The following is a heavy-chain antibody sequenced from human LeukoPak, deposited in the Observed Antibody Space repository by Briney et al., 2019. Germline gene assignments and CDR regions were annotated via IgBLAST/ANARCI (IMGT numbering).Heavy chain of an antibody. CDR1: GYTFTGYY. J-gene: IGHJ4*02. V-gene: IGHV1-2*02. Sequence: GASVKVSCKASGYTFTGYYMHWVRRAPGQGLEWMGWINPNSGGTNYAQKFQGRVTMTRDTSISTAYMELSRLRSDDTAVYYCARVAGAVAGSPLFDYWGQGTLVTVSS. CDR2: INPNSGGT. D-gene: IGHD6-19*01. CDR3: ARVAGAVAGSPLFDY.